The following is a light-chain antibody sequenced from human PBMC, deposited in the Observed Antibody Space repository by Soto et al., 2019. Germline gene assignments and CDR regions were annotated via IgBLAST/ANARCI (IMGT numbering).Light chain of an antibody. V-gene: IGKV3-15*01. CDR1: QSVHSN. J-gene: IGKJ4*01. CDR2: GAS. CDR3: QHHNNGPRT. Sequence: EIVMTQSPATLSLSPGETATLSCRASQSVHSNLAWFQQHPGQAPRLLIYGASSRATGIPVRFSGSGSGTEFTIAFCSLKAEAFAVYNCQHHNNGPRTFGGGTKVDIK.